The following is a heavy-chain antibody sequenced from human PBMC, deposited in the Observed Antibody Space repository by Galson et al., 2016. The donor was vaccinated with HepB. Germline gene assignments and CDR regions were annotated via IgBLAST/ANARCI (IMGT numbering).Heavy chain of an antibody. J-gene: IGHJ4*02. V-gene: IGHV4-59*08. CDR1: GGSINDHY. D-gene: IGHD2-15*01. CDR3: ATITGGTYYFAY. Sequence: SETLSLTCAVSGGSINDHYWSWIRQSPGKGLEWIGYIRYSGQTNYSPSLRSRVAMWMDTSKNQFSLKLSSVTAADTAVYYCATITGGTYYFAYWSQGTLVTVSS. CDR2: IRYSGQT.